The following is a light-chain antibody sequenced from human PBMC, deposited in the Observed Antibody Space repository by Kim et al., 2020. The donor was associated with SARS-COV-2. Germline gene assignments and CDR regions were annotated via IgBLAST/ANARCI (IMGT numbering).Light chain of an antibody. CDR1: SSNIGSNY. Sequence: PGQRVTISCSGSSSNIGSNYVYWYQQLPGTAPKLHIYRNNQRPSGVPDRFSGSKSGTSASLAISGLRSEDEADYYCAAWDDSLSGLFGGGTQLTVL. J-gene: IGLJ2*01. V-gene: IGLV1-47*01. CDR2: RNN. CDR3: AAWDDSLSGL.